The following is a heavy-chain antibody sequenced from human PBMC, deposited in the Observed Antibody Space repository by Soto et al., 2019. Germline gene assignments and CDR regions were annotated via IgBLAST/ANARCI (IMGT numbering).Heavy chain of an antibody. CDR1: GGSFSCYY. V-gene: IGHV4-34*01. CDR2: INHSGST. D-gene: IGHD3-3*01. CDR3: ARGPGYDFWSGYYTGYYYYGMDV. J-gene: IGHJ6*02. Sequence: PSETLSLTCAVYGGSFSCYYWSWIRQPPGKGLEWIGEINHSGSTNYNPSLKSRVTISVDTSKNQFSLKLSSVTAADTAVYYCARGPGYDFWSGYYTGYYYYGMDVWGQGTTVTVSS.